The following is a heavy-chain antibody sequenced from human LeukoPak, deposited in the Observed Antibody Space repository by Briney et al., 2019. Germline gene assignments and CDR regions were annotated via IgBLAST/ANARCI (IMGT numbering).Heavy chain of an antibody. D-gene: IGHD1-26*01. CDR1: GGSISSYY. CDR3: ARNSGSYSPFDY. Sequence: SETLSLTCTVSGGSISSYYWSWIRQPPGKGLEWIGYIYYSGSTNYNPSLKSRATISVDTSKNQFSLKLSSVTAADTAVYYCARNSGSYSPFDYWGQGTLVTVSS. J-gene: IGHJ4*02. V-gene: IGHV4-59*01. CDR2: IYYSGST.